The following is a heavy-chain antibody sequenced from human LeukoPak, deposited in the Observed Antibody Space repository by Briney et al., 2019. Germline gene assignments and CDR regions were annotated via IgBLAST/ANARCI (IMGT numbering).Heavy chain of an antibody. V-gene: IGHV4-39*02. CDR3: ARDRGVVATITHYYYGMDV. CDR2: FYYGGST. J-gene: IGHJ6*02. D-gene: IGHD5-12*01. Sequence: RPSETLSLTCTVSGGSISSNSYYWGWIRQPPGKGLEWIATFYYGGSTYNNPSLKSRVTISVDMSDNQFSLRLSSVTAADTAVYYCARDRGVVATITHYYYGMDVWGQGTTVTVSS. CDR1: GGSISSNSYY.